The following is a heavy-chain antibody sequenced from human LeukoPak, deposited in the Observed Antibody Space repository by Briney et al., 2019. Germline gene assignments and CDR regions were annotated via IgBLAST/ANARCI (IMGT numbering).Heavy chain of an antibody. Sequence: GGSLRLSCAASGFTFSSYWMSWVRQAPGKGLEWVANIKQDGSEKYYVDSVKGRFTISRDNAKSSLYLQMNSLRAEDTAVYYCARGDDYGDPYYFDYWGQGTLVTVSS. J-gene: IGHJ4*02. CDR3: ARGDDYGDPYYFDY. CDR1: GFTFSSYW. D-gene: IGHD4-17*01. V-gene: IGHV3-7*01. CDR2: IKQDGSEK.